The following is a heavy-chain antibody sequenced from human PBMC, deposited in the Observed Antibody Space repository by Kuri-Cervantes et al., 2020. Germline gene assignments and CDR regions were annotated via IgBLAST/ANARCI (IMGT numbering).Heavy chain of an antibody. D-gene: IGHD5-18*01. V-gene: IGHV3-30*18. CDR2: ISYDGSNK. Sequence: GESLKISCAASGFTFSNYGMHWVRQAPGKGLEWVAVISYDGSNKYYADSVKGRFTISRDNSKNTLYLQMNSLRAEDTAVYYCAKDRSSYGRPFDYWGQGTLVTVSS. CDR3: AKDRSSYGRPFDY. J-gene: IGHJ4*02. CDR1: GFTFSNYG.